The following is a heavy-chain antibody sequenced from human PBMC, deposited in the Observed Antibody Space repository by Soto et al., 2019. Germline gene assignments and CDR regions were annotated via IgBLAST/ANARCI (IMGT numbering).Heavy chain of an antibody. CDR3: AKSSPLGYCSGGSCALDY. CDR2: ISGSGGST. Sequence: GGSLRLSCAASGFTFSSYAMSWVRQAPGKGLEWVSAISGSGGSTYYADSVKGRFTISRDNSKNTLYLQMNSLRAEDTAVYYCAKSSPLGYCSGGSCALDYWGQGTLVTVSS. CDR1: GFTFSSYA. V-gene: IGHV3-23*01. J-gene: IGHJ4*02. D-gene: IGHD2-15*01.